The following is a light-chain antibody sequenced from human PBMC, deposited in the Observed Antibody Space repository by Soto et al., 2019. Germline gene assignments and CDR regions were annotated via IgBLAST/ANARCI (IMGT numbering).Light chain of an antibody. Sequence: EIVMTQSPATLSVSPGERATLSCRASQSVSSNLAWYQQKPGQAPRLLIYGASTRATGIPARFSGSGSGTEFTLTISSLQSEDFATYYCQQYNSYSVWTFGQGTKVEIK. V-gene: IGKV3-15*01. CDR3: QQYNSYSVWT. CDR1: QSVSSN. CDR2: GAS. J-gene: IGKJ1*01.